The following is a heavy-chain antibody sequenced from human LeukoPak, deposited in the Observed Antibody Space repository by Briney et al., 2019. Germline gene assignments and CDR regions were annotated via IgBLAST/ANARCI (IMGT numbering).Heavy chain of an antibody. D-gene: IGHD1-26*01. CDR3: AREKVGATILDY. J-gene: IGHJ4*02. Sequence: GGSLRLSCAASGFTFNTFWMSWVRQTPGKGLEWVANMKEDGTKKYYVDSVKGRFTISRDNAENSLYLQMNSLRAEDTAVYYCAREKVGATILDYWSQGTLVTVSS. CDR2: MKEDGTKK. V-gene: IGHV3-7*01. CDR1: GFTFNTFW.